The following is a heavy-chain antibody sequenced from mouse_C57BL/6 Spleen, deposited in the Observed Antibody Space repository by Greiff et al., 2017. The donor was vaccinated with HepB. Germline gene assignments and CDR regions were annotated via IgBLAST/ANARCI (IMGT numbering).Heavy chain of an antibody. CDR2: ISNGGGST. CDR3: AMHGYSNPYYAMDY. Sequence: EVNLVESGGGLVQPGGSLKLSCAASGFTFSDYYMYWVRQTPEKRLEWVAYISNGGGSTYYPDTVKGRFTISRDNAKNTMYLQMSRLKSEDTAMYYCAMHGYSNPYYAMDYWGQGTSVTVSS. CDR1: GFTFSDYY. V-gene: IGHV5-12*01. J-gene: IGHJ4*01. D-gene: IGHD2-5*01.